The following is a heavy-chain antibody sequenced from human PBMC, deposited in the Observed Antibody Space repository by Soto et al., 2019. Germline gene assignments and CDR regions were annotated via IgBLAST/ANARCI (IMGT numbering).Heavy chain of an antibody. CDR3: AKDASAAFDY. V-gene: IGHV3-30*18. J-gene: IGHJ4*01. D-gene: IGHD6-25*01. Sequence: GGSLRLSCVASGFTLRTSGMHWVRQAPSKGLEWVAVISHDGSNQFYAESVKGRFTISRDNSKNMLYLQMNSLRADDSAVYFCAKDASAAFDYWGHGTVVTVSS. CDR1: GFTLRTSG. CDR2: ISHDGSNQ.